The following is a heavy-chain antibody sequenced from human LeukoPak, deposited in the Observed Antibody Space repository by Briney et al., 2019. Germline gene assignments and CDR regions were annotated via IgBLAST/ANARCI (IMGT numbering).Heavy chain of an antibody. V-gene: IGHV1-69*04. CDR2: IIPILGIA. CDR1: GGTFSSYA. J-gene: IGHJ6*02. CDR3: ARTMVRGVMVLYYYGMDV. D-gene: IGHD3-10*01. Sequence: SVKVSCKASGGTFSSYAISWVRQAPGQGLEWMGRIIPILGIANYAQKFQGRVTITADKSTSTAYMELSSLRSEDTAVYYCARTMVRGVMVLYYYGMDVWGQGTTVTVSS.